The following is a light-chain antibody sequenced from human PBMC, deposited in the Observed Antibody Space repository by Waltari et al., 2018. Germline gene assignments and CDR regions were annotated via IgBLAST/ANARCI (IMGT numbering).Light chain of an antibody. J-gene: IGKJ2*01. Sequence: DIQMTQSPSTLSASTGDRVTISCRASQSHNNWLAWYQQKPGTAPKLLIYKASTLQSGVPSRFSGSASGTQFTLTISSLQPGDFATYFCQQYHTYPYTFGQGTRLEIK. CDR3: QQYHTYPYT. CDR2: KAS. CDR1: QSHNNW. V-gene: IGKV1-5*03.